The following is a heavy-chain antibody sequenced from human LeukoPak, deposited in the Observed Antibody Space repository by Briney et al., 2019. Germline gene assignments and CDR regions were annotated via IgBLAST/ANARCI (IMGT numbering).Heavy chain of an antibody. CDR1: GFTFSSYE. CDR3: ARELYDYVWGSYRLDAFDI. J-gene: IGHJ3*02. CDR2: ISSSGSTI. Sequence: GGSLRLSCAASGFTFSSYEMNWVRQAPGKGLEWVSYISSSGSTIYYADSVKGRFTISRDNAKNSLYLQMNSLRAEDTAVDYCARELYDYVWGSYRLDAFDIWGQGTMVTASS. D-gene: IGHD3-16*02. V-gene: IGHV3-48*03.